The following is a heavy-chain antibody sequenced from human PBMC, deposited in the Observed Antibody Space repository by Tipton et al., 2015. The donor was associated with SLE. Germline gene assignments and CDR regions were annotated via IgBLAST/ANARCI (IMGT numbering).Heavy chain of an antibody. V-gene: IGHV3-21*04. CDR2: MSSSNSYI. CDR3: AKDRQWYFGSGSYYDY. Sequence: SLRLSCAASGFTFSSYSMNWVRQAPGKGLEWVSSMSSSNSYIYYADSLKGRFTISRDNSKNTLYLQMSSLRAEDTAVYYCAKDRQWYFGSGSYYDYWGQGTLVTVSS. CDR1: GFTFSSYS. D-gene: IGHD3-10*01. J-gene: IGHJ4*02.